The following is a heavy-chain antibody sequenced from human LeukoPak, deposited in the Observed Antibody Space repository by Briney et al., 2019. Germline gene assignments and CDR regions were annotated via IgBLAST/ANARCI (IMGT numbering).Heavy chain of an antibody. CDR1: GFTVSSNY. CDR3: ARSEVSTTLLDY. V-gene: IGHV3-53*01. J-gene: IGHJ4*02. D-gene: IGHD5/OR15-5a*01. CDR2: IYSCGST. Sequence: GGSLRLSCAASGFTVSSNYMSWVRQAPGKGLEWVSVIYSCGSTYYADSVKGRFTISRDNSKNTLYLEMNTLRAEDTAMYYCARSEVSTTLLDYWGQGTLVTVSS.